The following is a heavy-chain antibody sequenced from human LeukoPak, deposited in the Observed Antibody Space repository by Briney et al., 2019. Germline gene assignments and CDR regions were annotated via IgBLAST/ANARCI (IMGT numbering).Heavy chain of an antibody. V-gene: IGHV4-31*03. CDR1: GGSISSGGYY. CDR2: IYYSGST. D-gene: IGHD6-6*01. CDR3: ARTLIGSSRFKNWFDP. J-gene: IGHJ5*02. Sequence: SETLSLTCTVSGGSISSGGYYWSWIRQHPGKGLEWIGYIYYSGSTYYNPSLKSRVTISVDTSKNQFALKLSSVTAADTAVYYCARTLIGSSRFKNWFDPWGQGTLVTVSS.